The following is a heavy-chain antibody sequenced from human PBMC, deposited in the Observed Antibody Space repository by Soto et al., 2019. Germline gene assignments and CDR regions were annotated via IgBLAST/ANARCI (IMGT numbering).Heavy chain of an antibody. D-gene: IGHD1-20*01. J-gene: IGHJ5*02. Sequence: PSETLSLTCAVYGASFSGYYCSWIRQAPGKGLEWIGEIHPSGSTYYNPSLTSRVTMSLDTSKNQFSLRLSSVTAADTAMYYCPRGLDPYKGYNWFDPWGQGTLVTVSS. CDR3: PRGLDPYKGYNWFDP. V-gene: IGHV4-34*01. CDR2: IHPSGST. CDR1: GASFSGYY.